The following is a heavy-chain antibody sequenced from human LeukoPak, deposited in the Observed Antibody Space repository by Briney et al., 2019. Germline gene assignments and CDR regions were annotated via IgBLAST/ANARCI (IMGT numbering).Heavy chain of an antibody. Sequence: GGSLRLSCAASGFTISFYWMSWVRQAPGKGLEWVANINQVASEKNYVDSVKGRFTISRDNAKNSLYLQMNSVRAEDTAMYYCAREYSSSQPCFDYWGQGTLVTVSS. CDR2: INQVASEK. CDR3: AREYSSSQPCFDY. J-gene: IGHJ4*02. V-gene: IGHV3-7*01. D-gene: IGHD6-13*01. CDR1: GFTISFYW.